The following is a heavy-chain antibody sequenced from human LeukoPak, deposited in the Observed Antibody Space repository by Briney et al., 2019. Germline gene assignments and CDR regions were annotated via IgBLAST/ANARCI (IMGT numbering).Heavy chain of an antibody. CDR1: GFTFSSYA. CDR3: AKDTVLAYSSSFDY. D-gene: IGHD6-13*01. CDR2: ISGSGGST. V-gene: IGHV3-23*01. Sequence: GGSLRLSCPASGFTFSSYAMSWVRQAPGKGLDGVSAISGSGGSTYYADSVKGRFTISRDNYKNTLYLQMNSLRAEDTAVYYCAKDTVLAYSSSFDYWGQGTLVTVSS. J-gene: IGHJ4*02.